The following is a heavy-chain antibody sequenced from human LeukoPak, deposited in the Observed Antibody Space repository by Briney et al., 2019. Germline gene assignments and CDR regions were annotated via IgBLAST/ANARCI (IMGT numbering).Heavy chain of an antibody. CDR2: VNHSGST. D-gene: IGHD6-13*01. Sequence: LEALSLTCAVHGGSFSGYHWSWIREPPRTGLEWIGEVNHSGSTNYNPSLKSRVTISVDTSKNQFSLKLSSVTAADTAVYYCAREGSSWYAFNDYWGQGTLVTVSS. CDR1: GGSFSGYH. CDR3: AREGSSWYAFNDY. V-gene: IGHV4-34*01. J-gene: IGHJ4*02.